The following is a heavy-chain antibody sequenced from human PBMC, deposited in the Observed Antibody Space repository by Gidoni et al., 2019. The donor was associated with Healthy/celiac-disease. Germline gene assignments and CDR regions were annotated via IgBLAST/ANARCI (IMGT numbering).Heavy chain of an antibody. J-gene: IGHJ4*02. Sequence: QVQLQQWGAGLLKPSATLSLTCAVYGGSFSGYYWSWIRQPPGKGLEWIGEINHSGSTNYNPSLKSRVTISVDTSKNQFSLKLSSVTAADTAVYYCASNSGSYQKPPSYWGQGTLVTVSS. V-gene: IGHV4-34*01. D-gene: IGHD1-26*01. CDR3: ASNSGSYQKPPSY. CDR1: GGSFSGYY. CDR2: INHSGST.